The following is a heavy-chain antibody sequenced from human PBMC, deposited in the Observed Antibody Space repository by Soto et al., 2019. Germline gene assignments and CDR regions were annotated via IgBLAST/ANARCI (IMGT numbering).Heavy chain of an antibody. D-gene: IGHD6-13*01. CDR1: GGSISSGGYY. V-gene: IGHV4-31*03. CDR3: ARGNGYSSSWFLALDY. J-gene: IGHJ4*02. Sequence: PSETLSLTCTVSGGSISSGGYYWSWIRQHPGKGLEWIGYIYYSGSTYYNPSLKSRVTISVDTSKNQFSLKLSSVTAADTAVYYCARGNGYSSSWFLALDYWGQGILVTVSS. CDR2: IYYSGST.